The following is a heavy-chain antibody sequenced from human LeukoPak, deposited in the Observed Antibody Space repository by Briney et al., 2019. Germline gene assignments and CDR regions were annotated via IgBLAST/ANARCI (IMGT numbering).Heavy chain of an antibody. CDR3: ARGTRGVTVTDYYYYYYMDV. V-gene: IGHV4-39*07. CDR1: GGSISSSSYY. J-gene: IGHJ6*03. CDR2: IYHSGST. Sequence: SETLSLTCTVSGGSISSSSYYWGWIRQPPGKGLEWIGSIYHSGSTYYNPSLKSRVTISVDTSKNQFSLKLSSVTAADTAVYYCARGTRGVTVTDYYYYYYMDVWGKGTTVTVSS. D-gene: IGHD4-11*01.